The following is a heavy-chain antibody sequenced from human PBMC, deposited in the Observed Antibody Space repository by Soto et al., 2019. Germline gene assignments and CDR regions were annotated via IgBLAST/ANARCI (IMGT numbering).Heavy chain of an antibody. D-gene: IGHD3-22*01. CDR1: GYTFTSYA. V-gene: IGHV1-3*01. Sequence: QVQLVQSGAEVKKPGASVQVSCKSSGYTFTSYAMHWVRQAPGQRLEWMGWINAGNGNTKYSQKFQGRVTITRDTSASTAYMELSSLRSEDTAVYYCARDLGLGGYYPFGSAFYYWGQGTLVTVSS. CDR3: ARDLGLGGYYPFGSAFYY. J-gene: IGHJ4*02. CDR2: INAGNGNT.